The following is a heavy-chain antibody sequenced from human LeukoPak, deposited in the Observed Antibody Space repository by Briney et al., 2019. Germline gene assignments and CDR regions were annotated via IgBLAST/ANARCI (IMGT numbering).Heavy chain of an antibody. V-gene: IGHV4-59*01. CDR3: AREYSSSWEGSAFDI. D-gene: IGHD6-13*01. J-gene: IGHJ3*02. CDR1: VGSISIYY. Sequence: SSETLSLTCTVSVGSISIYYWSWIRQPPGKGLEWIGYIYYSGSTNYNPSLKSRVTISVDTSKNQFSLKLSSVTAADTAVYYCAREYSSSWEGSAFDIWGQGTMVTVSS. CDR2: IYYSGST.